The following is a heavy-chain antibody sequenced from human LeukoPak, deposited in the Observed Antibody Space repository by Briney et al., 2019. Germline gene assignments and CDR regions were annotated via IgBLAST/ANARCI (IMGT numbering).Heavy chain of an antibody. D-gene: IGHD5-18*01. CDR2: ISWDGGST. J-gene: IGHJ4*02. CDR1: GFTIDDYA. CDR3: AKDRGYSYGYGFFDN. Sequence: GGSLRLSCAASGFTIDDYAMHWVRQAPGKGLEWVSLISWDGGSTYYADSVKGRFTISRDNAKNSLYLQMNSLRVEDMALYYCAKDRGYSYGYGFFDNWGQGTLVTVSS. V-gene: IGHV3-43D*03.